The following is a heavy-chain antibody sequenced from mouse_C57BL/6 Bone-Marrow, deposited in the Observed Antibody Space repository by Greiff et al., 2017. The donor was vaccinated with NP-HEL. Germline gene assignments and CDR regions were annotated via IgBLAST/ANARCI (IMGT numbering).Heavy chain of an antibody. CDR1: GFNITDDY. CDR3: TTLIYYGNYLDY. Sequence: VQLQQSGAELVRPGASVKLSCTASGFNITDDYMHWVKQRPEQGLEWIGWIDPENGDTEYASKFQGKATITADTSSNTAYLQLSSLTSEDTAVYYCTTLIYYGNYLDYWGQGTTLTVSS. D-gene: IGHD2-1*01. J-gene: IGHJ2*01. CDR2: IDPENGDT. V-gene: IGHV14-4*01.